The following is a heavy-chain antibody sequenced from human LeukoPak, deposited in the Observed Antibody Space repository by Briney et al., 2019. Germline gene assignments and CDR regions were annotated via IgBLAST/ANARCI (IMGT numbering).Heavy chain of an antibody. CDR1: GGSINSYY. CDR2: IYYSGSN. CDR3: AAIPGDYYYDSSRYSYSAFDI. V-gene: IGHV4-59*01. Sequence: SETLSLTCTLSGGSINSYYWSWIRKPPGNGLEWIGYIYYSGSNNYNPSLKSRVTISVDKSKNLLALNPTSVTAADTAVYYCAAIPGDYYYDSSRYSYSAFDIWGQGTMVTVSS. J-gene: IGHJ3*02. D-gene: IGHD3-22*01.